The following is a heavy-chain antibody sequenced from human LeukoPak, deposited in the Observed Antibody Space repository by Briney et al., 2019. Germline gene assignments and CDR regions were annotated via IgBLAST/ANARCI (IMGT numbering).Heavy chain of an antibody. V-gene: IGHV1-2*02. Sequence: ASVKVSCKASGYTFTGYFLHWVRQAPGQGLEWMGWILPNTGGTHYAQKFQGRVTVTRDTSISTAYMEVSRLTSDDTAVYYCARKGKHYGDYDYWGQGTLVTVSS. CDR3: ARKGKHYGDYDY. CDR2: ILPNTGGT. J-gene: IGHJ4*02. D-gene: IGHD4-17*01. CDR1: GYTFTGYF.